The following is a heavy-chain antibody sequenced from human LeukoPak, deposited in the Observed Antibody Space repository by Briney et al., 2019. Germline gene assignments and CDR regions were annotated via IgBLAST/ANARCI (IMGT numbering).Heavy chain of an antibody. V-gene: IGHV4-39*01. Sequence: PSETLSLTCSVSGGSTSSSRFYWGWIRRPPGKGLEWIGSIFYTGNTYYNPSLKSRVTLFVDTSNNQFSLKLTSVTAADTAVYYRARLDKSGWTGFDFWGQGTLVTVSS. D-gene: IGHD6-19*01. CDR1: GGSTSSSRFY. CDR3: ARLDKSGWTGFDF. J-gene: IGHJ4*02. CDR2: IFYTGNT.